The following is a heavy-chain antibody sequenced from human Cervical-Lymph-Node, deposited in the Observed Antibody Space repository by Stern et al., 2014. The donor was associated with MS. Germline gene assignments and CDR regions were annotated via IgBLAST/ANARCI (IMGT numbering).Heavy chain of an antibody. Sequence: DVHLVESGAEVKKPGESLTISCKGFGYSFNIYWIAWVRQRPGKGLEWMGIIYPDDSDTGYSPSFQGQVTFSVDKSISTAYLQWSSLKPSDTATYFCARRGMDVWGQGTSVTVSS. CDR3: ARRGMDV. CDR1: GYSFNIYW. CDR2: IYPDDSDT. V-gene: IGHV5-51*01. J-gene: IGHJ6*02.